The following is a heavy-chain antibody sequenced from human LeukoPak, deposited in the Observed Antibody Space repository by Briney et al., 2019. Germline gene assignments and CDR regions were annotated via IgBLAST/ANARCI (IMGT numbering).Heavy chain of an antibody. CDR3: GGGGYYNFWSGYFSEYGYYFDY. Sequence: GGALRLSCAASGFTFSTYWMSWVGQAPGKGLEWVAHINQDGSEKYYVHSVRGRFTISRDNAKNSLYLQMHSLRAEDTAVYYCGGGGYYNFWSGYFSEYGYYFDYWGQGTLVTVSS. CDR2: INQDGSEK. D-gene: IGHD3-3*01. J-gene: IGHJ4*02. V-gene: IGHV3-7*04. CDR1: GFTFSTYW.